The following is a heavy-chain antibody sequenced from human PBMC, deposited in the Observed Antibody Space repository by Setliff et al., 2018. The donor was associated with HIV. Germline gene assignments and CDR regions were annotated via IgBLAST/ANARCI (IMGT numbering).Heavy chain of an antibody. J-gene: IGHJ3*02. V-gene: IGHV4-34*01. D-gene: IGHD3-3*01. CDR3: ARQSGYIRGWDIFGLVAGAFDI. CDR1: AGSFSDYY. CDR2: INHSGST. Sequence: SETLSLTCAVYAGSFSDYYWSWIRQPPGKGLEWIGEINHSGSTKYNQSLRSRLTISVDMSKNQFSLRLNSVTAADTAVYFCARQSGYIRGWDIFGLVAGAFDIWGQGTMVTVSS.